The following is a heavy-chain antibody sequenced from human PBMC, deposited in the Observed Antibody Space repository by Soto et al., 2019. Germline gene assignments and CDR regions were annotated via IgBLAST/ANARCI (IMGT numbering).Heavy chain of an antibody. V-gene: IGHV3-74*03. J-gene: IGHJ6*02. D-gene: IGHD3-3*02. CDR1: GFIFSTYW. CDR2: INGDGSST. Sequence: EVQLVESGGGLVQPGGSLRLSCAASGFIFSTYWMHWVRQAPEKRLVWVSRINGDGSSTTNADSVKCRFTISRDNAKNTLYLQMNSLRAEDTAVYYCVRAEHWREGLDGMDVWGQGATVTVSS. CDR3: VRAEHWREGLDGMDV.